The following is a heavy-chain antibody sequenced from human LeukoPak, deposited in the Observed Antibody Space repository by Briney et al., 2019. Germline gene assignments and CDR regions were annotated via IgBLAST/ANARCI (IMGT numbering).Heavy chain of an antibody. CDR1: GGTFSSYA. J-gene: IGHJ1*01. CDR3: ARDTPARALYSSSWYCYFQH. Sequence: ASVKVSCKASGGTFSSYAISWVRQAPGQGLEWMGRIIPILGIANYAQKFQSRVTITADKSTSTAYMELSSLRSEDTAVYYCARDTPARALYSSSWYCYFQHWGQGTLVTVSS. D-gene: IGHD6-13*01. V-gene: IGHV1-69*04. CDR2: IIPILGIA.